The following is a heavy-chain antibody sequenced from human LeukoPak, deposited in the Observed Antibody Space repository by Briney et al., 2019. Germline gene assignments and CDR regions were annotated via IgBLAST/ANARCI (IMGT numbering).Heavy chain of an antibody. CDR3: ARVVMHDSSGYYRTPYYFDY. Sequence: VASVKVSCKASGYTFTSYYMHWVRQAPGQGLEWMGIINPSGGSTSYAQKFQGRVTMTRDTSTSTVYMELSSLRSEDTAVYYCARVVMHDSSGYYRTPYYFDYWGQGTLVTVSS. CDR1: GYTFTSYY. CDR2: INPSGGST. V-gene: IGHV1-46*01. D-gene: IGHD3-22*01. J-gene: IGHJ4*02.